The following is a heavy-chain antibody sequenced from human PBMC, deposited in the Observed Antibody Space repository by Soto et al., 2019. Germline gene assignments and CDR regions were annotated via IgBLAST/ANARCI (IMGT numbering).Heavy chain of an antibody. CDR1: GYTFTSYY. CDR2: ISTSGGST. V-gene: IGHV1-46*01. D-gene: IGHD3-22*01. Sequence: QVQLVQSGAEVKKPGGSVKVSCKASGYTFTSYYMHWVRQAPGQGFEWMGIISTSGGSTSYAQKFQGRVTMTMDTSTSTVYMQLSSLRSEDTAVYYCARVNRPDSTGYYLFNWFDPWGQGTLVIVSS. J-gene: IGHJ5*02. CDR3: ARVNRPDSTGYYLFNWFDP.